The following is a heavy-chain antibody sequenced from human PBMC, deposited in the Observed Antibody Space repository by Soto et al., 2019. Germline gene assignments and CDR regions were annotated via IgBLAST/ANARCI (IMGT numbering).Heavy chain of an antibody. Sequence: SETLSLTCAVSGGSISSSNWWSWVRQPPGKGLEWIGEIYHSGSTNYNPSLKSRVTISVDKSKNQFSLKLSSVTAADTAVYYCAASPGSYYSGSGRSYGMDVWGQGTTVTVSS. CDR2: IYHSGST. CDR3: AASPGSYYSGSGRSYGMDV. J-gene: IGHJ6*02. CDR1: GGSISSSNW. D-gene: IGHD3-10*01. V-gene: IGHV4-4*02.